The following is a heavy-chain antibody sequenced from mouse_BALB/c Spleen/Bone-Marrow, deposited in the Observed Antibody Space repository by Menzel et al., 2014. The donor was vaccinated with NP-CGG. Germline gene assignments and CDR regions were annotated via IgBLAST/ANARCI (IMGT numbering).Heavy chain of an antibody. V-gene: IGHV1-14*01. Sequence: EVQLQQSGPELVKPGASVKMSCNASGYTFTSYVMHWVKQKPGQGLEWIGYINPYNDGTKYNEKFKGKATLTSDKSSSTAYMELSSLTSEDSAVYYCARPGGNYVLYAMDYWGQGTSVTVSS. D-gene: IGHD2-1*01. CDR1: GYTFTSYV. CDR2: INPYNDGT. CDR3: ARPGGNYVLYAMDY. J-gene: IGHJ4*01.